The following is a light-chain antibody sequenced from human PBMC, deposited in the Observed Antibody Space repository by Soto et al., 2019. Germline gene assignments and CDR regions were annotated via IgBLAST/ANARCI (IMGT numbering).Light chain of an antibody. CDR3: CSYAGSYPYV. Sequence: QCALTQARSGSGSPGQSVTISCTGTSSDVGGYNYVSWYQQHPGKAPKLMIYDVSKRPSGVPDRFSGSKSGNTASLTISGLQAEDEADYYCCSYAGSYPYVFGTGTKLTVL. V-gene: IGLV2-11*01. CDR2: DVS. J-gene: IGLJ1*01. CDR1: SSDVGGYNY.